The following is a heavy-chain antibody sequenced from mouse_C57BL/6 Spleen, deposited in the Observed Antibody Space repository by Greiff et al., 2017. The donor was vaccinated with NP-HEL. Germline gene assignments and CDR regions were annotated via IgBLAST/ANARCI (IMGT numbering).Heavy chain of an antibody. CDR3: ARRLYYDMDY. CDR1: GYTFTSYW. CDR2: IHPNSGST. J-gene: IGHJ4*01. Sequence: QVQLQQPGAELVKPGASVKLSCKASGYTFTSYWMHWVKQRPGQGLEWIGMIHPNSGSTNYNEKFKSKATLTVDKSSSTAYMQLGSLTSEDSAVYYCARRLYYDMDYWGQGTSVTVSS. V-gene: IGHV1-64*01.